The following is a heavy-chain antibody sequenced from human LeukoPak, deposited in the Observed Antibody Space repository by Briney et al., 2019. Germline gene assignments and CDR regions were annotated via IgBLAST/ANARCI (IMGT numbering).Heavy chain of an antibody. CDR3: ARHPYYGSGSYDPFDY. CDR2: IYYSGST. J-gene: IGHJ4*02. Sequence: SETLSLTCTVSGGSISSSSYYWGRIRQPPGKGLEWIGSIYYSGSTYYNPSLKSRVTISVDTSKNQFSLKLSSVTAADTAVYYCARHPYYGSGSYDPFDYWGQGTLVTVSS. CDR1: GGSISSSSYY. D-gene: IGHD3-10*01. V-gene: IGHV4-39*01.